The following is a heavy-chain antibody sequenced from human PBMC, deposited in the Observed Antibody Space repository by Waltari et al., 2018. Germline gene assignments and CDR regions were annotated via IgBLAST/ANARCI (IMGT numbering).Heavy chain of an antibody. Sequence: VRLVESGGGRVEPGASLRLSCVGSGLSFDEYSMNWVRQAPGKGLEWVSSLNNGGDYKGYADSVEGRFTISRDNDKNTLYLQMNDLRVDDTAIYYCARGKAFDPWGQGTRVNVSS. J-gene: IGHJ5*02. CDR2: LNNGGDYK. CDR1: GLSFDEYS. CDR3: ARGKAFDP. V-gene: IGHV3-21*06.